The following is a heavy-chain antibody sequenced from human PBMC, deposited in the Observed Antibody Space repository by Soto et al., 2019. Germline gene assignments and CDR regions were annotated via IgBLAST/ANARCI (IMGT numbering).Heavy chain of an antibody. V-gene: IGHV4-59*08. CDR1: GGSISSYY. CDR2: IYNSGRT. D-gene: IGHD1-1*01. CDR3: AIRYGYSFDY. J-gene: IGHJ4*02. Sequence: QVQLQESGPGLVKPSETLSLTCTVSGGSISSYYWSWIRQPPGKGLEWIGYIYNSGRTNYNPSLKSRVTISVDTSKNQFSLQLSSVTAADTAVYYCAIRYGYSFDYWGQGTLVTVSS.